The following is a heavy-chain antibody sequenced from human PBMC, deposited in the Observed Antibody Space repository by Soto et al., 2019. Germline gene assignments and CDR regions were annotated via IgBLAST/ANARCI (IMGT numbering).Heavy chain of an antibody. V-gene: IGHV4-31*03. Sequence: QVQLQESGPGLVKPSQTLSLTCTVSGGSISSGGYYWSWIRQHPGKGLEWIGYIYYSGSTYYNPSLKGRVTISVDTSKNQFSLKVSSVTAADTAVYYCARLTTVTTHFDYWGQGTLVTVSS. D-gene: IGHD4-17*01. CDR2: IYYSGST. CDR3: ARLTTVTTHFDY. CDR1: GGSISSGGYY. J-gene: IGHJ4*02.